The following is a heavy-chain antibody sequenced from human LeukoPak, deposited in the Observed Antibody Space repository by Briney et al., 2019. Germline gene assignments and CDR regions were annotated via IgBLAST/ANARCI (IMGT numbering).Heavy chain of an antibody. J-gene: IGHJ3*01. CDR3: ARAGYFHASGAIYSSSFDL. CDR2: VFSTGST. V-gene: IGHV4-61*02. CDR1: GDSINNGTYY. Sequence: SETLSLTCTVSGDSINNGTYYWSWIRQPAGTGLEWIGRVFSTGSTNYNPSLKSRVTISVDTSKKQISLKLSSVTAADTAVYYCARAGYFHASGAIYSSSFDLWGQGTMVTVSS. D-gene: IGHD3-10*01.